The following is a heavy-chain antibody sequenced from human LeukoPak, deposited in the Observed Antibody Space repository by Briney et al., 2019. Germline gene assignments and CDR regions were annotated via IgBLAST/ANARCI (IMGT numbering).Heavy chain of an antibody. D-gene: IGHD6-13*01. Sequence: SETLSLTCTVSGYSISSGYYWGWIRQPPGKGLEWIGSIYHSGSTYYNPSLKSRVTISVDTSKNQFSLKLSSVTAADTAVYYCARAGYSRWLDVWGKGTTVTVSS. J-gene: IGHJ6*04. CDR1: GYSISSGYY. CDR2: IYHSGST. CDR3: ARAGYSRWLDV. V-gene: IGHV4-38-2*02.